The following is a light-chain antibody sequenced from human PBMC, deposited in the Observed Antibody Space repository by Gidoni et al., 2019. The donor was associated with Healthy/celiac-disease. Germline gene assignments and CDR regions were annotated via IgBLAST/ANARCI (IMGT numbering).Light chain of an antibody. Sequence: AIQLTQSPSSLSASVGDRVTITCRASQGISSALAWYQQKPGKAPKLLIYDASRLESGVPSRFSCSGSGTDFTLTISSLQPEDFATYYCQQFNSYPRTFGQGTKVEIK. CDR2: DAS. CDR1: QGISSA. J-gene: IGKJ1*01. V-gene: IGKV1-13*02. CDR3: QQFNSYPRT.